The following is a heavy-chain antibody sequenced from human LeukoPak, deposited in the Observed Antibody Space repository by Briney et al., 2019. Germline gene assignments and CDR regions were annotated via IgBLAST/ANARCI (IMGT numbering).Heavy chain of an antibody. V-gene: IGHV5-51*01. CDR1: GCVFINYW. D-gene: IGHD3-22*01. J-gene: IGHJ4*02. Sequence: GAPLQISGKGSGCVFINYWIGWVRQMPGKGLEWMGIIYPGDSDTRYSPSFQGQVTISADKSISTAYLQWSSLKASDTAMYYCARLHDSSGYYLDYWGQGTLVTVSS. CDR2: IYPGDSDT. CDR3: ARLHDSSGYYLDY.